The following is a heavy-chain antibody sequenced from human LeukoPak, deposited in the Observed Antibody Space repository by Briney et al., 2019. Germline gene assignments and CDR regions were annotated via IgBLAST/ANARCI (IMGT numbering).Heavy chain of an antibody. V-gene: IGHV3-7*01. CDR3: ARQAAGNNY. CDR1: GFSFTTYW. Sequence: PGESLRLSCAASGFSFTTYWMSWVRQAPGKGLEWVANIKQDGSEKYYVDSVKGRFTISRDNAKNSLYLQMNSLRAEDTAVYYCARQAAGNNYWGQGTLVTVSS. J-gene: IGHJ4*02. D-gene: IGHD6-13*01. CDR2: IKQDGSEK.